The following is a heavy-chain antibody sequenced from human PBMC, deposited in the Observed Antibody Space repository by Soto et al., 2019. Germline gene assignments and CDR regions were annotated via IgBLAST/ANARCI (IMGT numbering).Heavy chain of an antibody. CDR1: GYSFTSYW. CDR3: ARAPSSTLSSSWYKSPYYYYGMDV. Sequence: HGESLKISCKGSGYSFTSYWIGWVRQMPGKGLEWMGIIYPGDSDTRYSPSFQGQVTISADKSISTAYLQWSSLKASDTAMYYCARAPSSTLSSSWYKSPYYYYGMDVWGQGTTVTVSS. J-gene: IGHJ6*02. D-gene: IGHD6-13*01. CDR2: IYPGDSDT. V-gene: IGHV5-51*01.